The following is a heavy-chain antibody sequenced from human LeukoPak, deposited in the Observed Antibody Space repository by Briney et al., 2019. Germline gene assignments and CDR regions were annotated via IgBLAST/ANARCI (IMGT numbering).Heavy chain of an antibody. V-gene: IGHV1-46*01. CDR1: GYTFTSYY. CDR3: ARENYYGSGRNFDP. CDR2: INPSGGST. J-gene: IGHJ5*02. Sequence: ASVKVSCKASGYTFTSYYMHWVRQAPGQGLEWMGIINPSGGSTSYAQKLQGRVTMTTDTSTSTAYMELRSLRSDDTAVYYCARENYYGSGRNFDPWGQGTLVTVSS. D-gene: IGHD3-10*01.